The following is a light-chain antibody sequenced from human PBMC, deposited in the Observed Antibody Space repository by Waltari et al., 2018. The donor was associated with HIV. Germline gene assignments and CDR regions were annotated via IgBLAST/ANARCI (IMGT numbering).Light chain of an antibody. J-gene: IGLJ2*01. CDR2: GNN. CDR3: QSYDSSLSGFVV. CDR1: ASNLGAGSA. Sequence: QSVLTQTPSVSGPPGQSVTISATGRASNLGAGSAFPWYQHLPGTAPKLLIFGNNNRPSGVPDRVSGSKSGTSASLAITGLQAEDEADYYCQSYDSSLSGFVVFGGGTKLTVL. V-gene: IGLV1-40*01.